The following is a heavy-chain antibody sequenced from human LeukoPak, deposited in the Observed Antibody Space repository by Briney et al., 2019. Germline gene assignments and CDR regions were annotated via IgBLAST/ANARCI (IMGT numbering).Heavy chain of an antibody. Sequence: GASVKVSCKASGRTFSSCAISWVRQAPGQGLEWMGRINPILGTAKYAQKFQGRVTMTADKFTSTAYMELSSLRFEDTAMFYCARDADYSNWFDPWGQGTLVIVSS. V-gene: IGHV1-69*04. J-gene: IGHJ5*02. D-gene: IGHD4-11*01. CDR3: ARDADYSNWFDP. CDR1: GRTFSSCA. CDR2: INPILGTA.